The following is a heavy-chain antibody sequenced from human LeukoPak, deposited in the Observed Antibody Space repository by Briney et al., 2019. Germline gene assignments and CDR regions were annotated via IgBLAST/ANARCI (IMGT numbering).Heavy chain of an antibody. CDR2: IYYSRRT. CDR3: AREGRYCSGGSCLLSDPFDI. D-gene: IGHD2-15*01. Sequence: SETLSLTRTVSGGSVSSGRYYWIWIRQPPGKALEGIGYIYYSRRTNYNPPLKSRVAISVDTSKNQFSLKLSSVTAADTGVYYGAREGRYCSGGSCLLSDPFDIWGQGTMVTVSS. CDR1: GGSVSSGRYY. J-gene: IGHJ3*02. V-gene: IGHV4-61*01.